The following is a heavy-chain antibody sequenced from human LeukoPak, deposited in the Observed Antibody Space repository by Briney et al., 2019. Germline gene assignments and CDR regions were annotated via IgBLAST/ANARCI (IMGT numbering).Heavy chain of an antibody. D-gene: IGHD3-22*01. J-gene: IGHJ3*02. V-gene: IGHV1-18*03. CDR2: ISAYNGNT. CDR1: GYTFTSYG. Sequence: ASVKVSCKASGYTFTSYGISWVRQAPGQGLEWMGWISAYNGNTNYAQKLQGRVTMTTDTSASTAYMELSSLRSEDMAVYYCARSPYYYDSSGYRNYAFDIWGQGTMVTVSS. CDR3: ARSPYYYDSSGYRNYAFDI.